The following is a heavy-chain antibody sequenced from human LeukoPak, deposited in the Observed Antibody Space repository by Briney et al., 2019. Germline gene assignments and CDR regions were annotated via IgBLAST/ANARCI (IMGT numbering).Heavy chain of an antibody. D-gene: IGHD3-22*01. Sequence: ASVNVSCKASGYTFTSYGISWVRQAPGQGLEWMGWINTNTGNPTYAQGFTGRFVFSLDTSVSTAYLQISSLKAEDTAVYYCARELLITRTWFDPWGQGTLVTVSS. J-gene: IGHJ5*02. CDR3: ARELLITRTWFDP. V-gene: IGHV7-4-1*02. CDR1: GYTFTSYG. CDR2: INTNTGNP.